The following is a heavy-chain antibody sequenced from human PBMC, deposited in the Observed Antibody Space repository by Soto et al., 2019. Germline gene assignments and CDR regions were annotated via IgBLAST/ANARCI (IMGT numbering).Heavy chain of an antibody. V-gene: IGHV4-59*08. CDR2: IYYRGNT. J-gene: IGHJ6*02. CDR1: GGSMGPYY. D-gene: IGHD1-1*01. CDR3: ARHSKKTGDFDYYYGMDV. Sequence: PSETLSLTCPVSGGSMGPYYWGWVRQPPGEGLEWIANIYYRGNTNYNPSFESRVTISIDTSKNQFSLKLNSMTAADTAVYYCARHSKKTGDFDYYYGMDVWGQGTTVTGSS.